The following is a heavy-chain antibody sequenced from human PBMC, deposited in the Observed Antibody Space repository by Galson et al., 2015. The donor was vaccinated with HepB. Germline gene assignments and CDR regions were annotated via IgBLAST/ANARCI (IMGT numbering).Heavy chain of an antibody. D-gene: IGHD1-26*01. CDR1: GYSFTHYW. V-gene: IGHV5-10-1*01. CDR2: IDPSDSDT. CDR3: ARQTRGGSGQRDC. J-gene: IGHJ4*02. Sequence: QSGAEVKKPGESLRISCKGSGYSFTHYWISWVRQMPGKGLEWMGRIDPSDSDTNHSPSFQGHVTISTDKSISTGYLQWSSLKASDTAMYYCARQTRGGSGQRDCWGQGTLVPVSS.